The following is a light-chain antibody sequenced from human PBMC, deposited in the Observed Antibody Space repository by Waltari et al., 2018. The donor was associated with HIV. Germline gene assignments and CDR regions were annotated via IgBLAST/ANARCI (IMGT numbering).Light chain of an antibody. J-gene: IGKJ4*01. Sequence: EIVLIQSPAILSLSPGERATLSCRASQSVTNYLAWYQQKPGQAPRLRIYDASIRATGIPDRFSGSGSGTDFNLTISSLGPEDFAVYYCQQCSDWPLSFGGGSRVEIK. V-gene: IGKV3-11*01. CDR1: QSVTNY. CDR3: QQCSDWPLS. CDR2: DAS.